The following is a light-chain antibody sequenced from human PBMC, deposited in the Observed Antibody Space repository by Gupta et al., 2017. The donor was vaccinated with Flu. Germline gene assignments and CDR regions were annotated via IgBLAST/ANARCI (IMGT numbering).Light chain of an antibody. V-gene: IGLV4-69*01. CDR3: QTWGTGIRV. Sequence: VKLTCTLSSGHSSYAIAWHQQQPEKGPRYLMKLNSDGSHNKGDGIPDRFSGSSSGAERYLTISSLQSEDEADYFCQTWGTGIRVFGGGTKLTVL. CDR1: SGHSSYA. J-gene: IGLJ3*02. CDR2: LNSDGSH.